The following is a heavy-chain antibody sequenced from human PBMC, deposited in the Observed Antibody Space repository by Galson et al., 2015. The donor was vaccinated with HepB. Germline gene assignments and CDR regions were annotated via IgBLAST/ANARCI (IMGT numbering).Heavy chain of an antibody. D-gene: IGHD6-19*01. CDR3: TKGKYSSGWYVDY. Sequence: SLRLSCAASGFTFDDYTMHWVRQPPGKGLEWVSLISWDGGSTYFADSVKGRFTISRDNSKNSLYLQMNSLRTEDTALYYCTKGKYSSGWYVDYWGQGTLVTVSS. V-gene: IGHV3-43*01. CDR1: GFTFDDYT. CDR2: ISWDGGST. J-gene: IGHJ4*02.